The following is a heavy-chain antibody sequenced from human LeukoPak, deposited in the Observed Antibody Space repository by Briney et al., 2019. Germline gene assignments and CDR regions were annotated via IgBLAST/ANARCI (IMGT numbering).Heavy chain of an antibody. V-gene: IGHV3-21*04. Sequence: PGGSLRLSCAASGFTFSSYWMSWVRQAPGKGLEWVSSISSSSHIYYADSVKGRFTISRDNAKNSLYLQMNSLRAEDTAVYFCAKRHYYGSGSFDNWGQGALVIVSS. CDR1: GFTFSSYW. D-gene: IGHD3-10*01. CDR2: ISSSSHI. J-gene: IGHJ4*02. CDR3: AKRHYYGSGSFDN.